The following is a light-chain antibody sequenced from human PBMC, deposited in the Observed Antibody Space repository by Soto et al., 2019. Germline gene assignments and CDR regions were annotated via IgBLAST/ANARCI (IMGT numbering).Light chain of an antibody. CDR1: RVHSGYS. CDR2: VEGSGIY. CDR3: ETWDINTRV. Sequence: QSVLTQSSSSSASLGSSVKLTCSLSRVHSGYSIGWHQQQPGKAPRYLMHVEGSGIYNRGSGVPDRFSGSSSGADRYLVISTIQSEDEADYYCETWDINTRVFGGGTKLTVL. J-gene: IGLJ3*02. V-gene: IGLV4-60*03.